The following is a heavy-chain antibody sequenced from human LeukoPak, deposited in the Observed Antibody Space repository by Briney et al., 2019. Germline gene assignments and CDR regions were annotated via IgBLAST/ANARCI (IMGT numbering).Heavy chain of an antibody. Sequence: PSETLSLTCTVSGGSISSYYWSWIRQPPGKGLEWIGYIYYSGSTNYNPSLKSRVTISVDTSKNQFSLKLSSVTAADTAVYYCARQTRGLNWFDPWGQGTLVTVSS. CDR3: ARQTRGLNWFDP. J-gene: IGHJ5*02. CDR1: GGSISSYY. V-gene: IGHV4-59*01. CDR2: IYYSGST. D-gene: IGHD3/OR15-3a*01.